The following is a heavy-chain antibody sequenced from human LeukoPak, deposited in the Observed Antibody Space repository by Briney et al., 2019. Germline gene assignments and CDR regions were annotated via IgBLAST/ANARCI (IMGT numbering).Heavy chain of an antibody. CDR2: IRYDGSNK. D-gene: IGHD2-15*01. CDR1: GLTFSSYG. Sequence: PGGSLRLSCAASGLTFSSYGMHWVRQAPGKGLEWVAFIRYDGSNKYYADSVKGRFTISRDNSKNTLYLQMNSLRAEDTAVYYCAKAGQGYCSGGSCSTFDYWGQGTLVTVSS. V-gene: IGHV3-30*02. J-gene: IGHJ4*02. CDR3: AKAGQGYCSGGSCSTFDY.